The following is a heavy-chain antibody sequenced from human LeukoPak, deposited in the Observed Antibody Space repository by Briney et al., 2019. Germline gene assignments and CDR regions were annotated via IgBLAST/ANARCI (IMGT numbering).Heavy chain of an antibody. Sequence: SETLSLTCTVSGGSISSGGYYWSWIRQPPGKGLEWIGYIYYSGSTYYDPSLKSRVTISVDTSKNQFSLKVNSVTAADTAVYYCARHKTTVTTRYAFDIWGQGTMVTVSS. D-gene: IGHD4-11*01. V-gene: IGHV4-30-2*03. CDR3: ARHKTTVTTRYAFDI. CDR2: IYYSGST. CDR1: GGSISSGGYY. J-gene: IGHJ3*02.